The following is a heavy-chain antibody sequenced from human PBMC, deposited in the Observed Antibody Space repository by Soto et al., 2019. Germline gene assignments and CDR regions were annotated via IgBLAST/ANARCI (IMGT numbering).Heavy chain of an antibody. CDR2: VNDSGNS. CDR3: ARVRIWLPEEMVDL. CDR1: GGSFSGYY. J-gene: IGHJ5*02. Sequence: QGQLHQWGAGQLRASETLSLTCGVSGGSFSGYYWCWIRQPPGKGLAWFGEVNDSGNSNYNPSLKRRVGISVDTPKNEFTLKMNTVTAADTGVYYCARVRIWLPEEMVDLWGQGALVTVSS. V-gene: IGHV4-34*01. D-gene: IGHD5-12*01.